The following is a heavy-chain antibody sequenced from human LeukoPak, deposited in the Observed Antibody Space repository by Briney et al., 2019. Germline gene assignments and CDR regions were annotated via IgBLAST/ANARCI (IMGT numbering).Heavy chain of an antibody. Sequence: SETLSLTCTVSGGSISSSSYYWGWIRQPPGKGPEWIGSIYYSGSTNYNPSLKSRVTISVDTSKNQFSLKLSSVTAADTAVYYCASALKPGPLPSIQRVMINYWGQGTLVTVSS. CDR1: GGSISSSSYY. CDR3: ASALKPGPLPSIQRVMINY. CDR2: IYYSGST. J-gene: IGHJ4*02. D-gene: IGHD3-22*01. V-gene: IGHV4-39*01.